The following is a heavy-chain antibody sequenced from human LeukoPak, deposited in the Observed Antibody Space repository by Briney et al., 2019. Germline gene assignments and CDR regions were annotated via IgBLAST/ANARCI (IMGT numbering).Heavy chain of an antibody. CDR2: IRYDGSNI. D-gene: IGHD2-2*01. CDR1: GFTFSSYG. Sequence: GGSLRLSCAASGFTFSSYGMHWVRQAPGKGLEWVAFIRYDGSNIYYADSVKGRFTISRDNSKNTLYLQMNSLRAEYTAVYCCAKDLVSIVVVPAAVLYYGMDVWGQGTTVTVSS. CDR3: AKDLVSIVVVPAAVLYYGMDV. J-gene: IGHJ6*02. V-gene: IGHV3-30*02.